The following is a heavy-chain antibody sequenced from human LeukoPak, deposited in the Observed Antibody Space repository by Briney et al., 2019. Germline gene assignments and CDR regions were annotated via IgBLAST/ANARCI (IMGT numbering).Heavy chain of an antibody. J-gene: IGHJ4*02. CDR3: ARVRRWLVPHSFDY. Sequence: ASVKVSCKASGYTFTSYDINWVRQATGQGLEWMGWMNPNSGNTGYAQKFQGRVTMTRNTSISTAYMELSSLRSEDTAVYYCARVRRWLVPHSFDYWGREPWSPSPQ. D-gene: IGHD6-19*01. CDR1: GYTFTSYD. V-gene: IGHV1-8*01. CDR2: MNPNSGNT.